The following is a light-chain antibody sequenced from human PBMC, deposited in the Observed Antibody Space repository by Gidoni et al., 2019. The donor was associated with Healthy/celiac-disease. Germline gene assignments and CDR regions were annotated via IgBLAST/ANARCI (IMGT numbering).Light chain of an antibody. Sequence: QPALTQPASVSGSPGQPITISCTGTSSDVGSDNLVSWYQQHPGKAPKLMIDEVSKRPSGVSNRFSGAKSGNTASLTISGLQAEDEADYYCCSYAGSSTLYVFGTGTKVTVL. CDR1: SSDVGSDNL. V-gene: IGLV2-23*02. J-gene: IGLJ1*01. CDR3: CSYAGSSTLYV. CDR2: EVS.